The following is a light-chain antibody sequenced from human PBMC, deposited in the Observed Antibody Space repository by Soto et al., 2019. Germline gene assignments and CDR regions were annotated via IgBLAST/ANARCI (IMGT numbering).Light chain of an antibody. CDR1: SSDVGGYNY. CDR2: DVS. V-gene: IGLV2-14*01. J-gene: IGLJ1*01. Sequence: QSALTQPASVSGSPGQSITISCSGTSSDVGGYNYVSWYQQHPGKAPQVMIYDVSNRPSGVSNRFSGSKSGNTASLTISGLQAEDEAVYYCYSYTTSSTYVFGTGTKLTVL. CDR3: YSYTTSSTYV.